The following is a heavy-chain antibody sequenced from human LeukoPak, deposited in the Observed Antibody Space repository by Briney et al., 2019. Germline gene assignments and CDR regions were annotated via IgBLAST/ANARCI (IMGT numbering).Heavy chain of an antibody. J-gene: IGHJ4*02. CDR3: ARHSLTMVRGVTFDY. V-gene: IGHV4-59*08. CDR1: GGSISSYY. Sequence: SETLSLTCTVSGGSISSYYWSWIRQPPEKGLEWIGYIYYSGSTNYNPSLKSRVTISVDTSKNQFSLKLSSVTAADTAVYYCARHSLTMVRGVTFDYWGQGTLVTVSS. D-gene: IGHD3-10*01. CDR2: IYYSGST.